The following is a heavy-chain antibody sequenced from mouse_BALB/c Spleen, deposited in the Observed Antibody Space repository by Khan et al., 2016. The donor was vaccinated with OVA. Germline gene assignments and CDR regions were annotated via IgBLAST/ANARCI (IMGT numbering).Heavy chain of an antibody. CDR3: ARGGYGGFAY. D-gene: IGHD2-2*01. Sequence: QVQLQQSGGDLMKPGASVKISCKATGYTFSSYWIEWVKQRPGHGLEWLGQIFPGSVSTTYNEKFKGKATFTADTSSNTAYMQLSSLTSEDSAVYYCARGGYGGFAYWGQGTLVTVSA. V-gene: IGHV1-9*01. CDR2: IFPGSVST. CDR1: GYTFSSYW. J-gene: IGHJ3*01.